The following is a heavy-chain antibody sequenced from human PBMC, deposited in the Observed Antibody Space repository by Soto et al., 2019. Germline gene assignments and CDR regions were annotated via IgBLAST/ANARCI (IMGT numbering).Heavy chain of an antibody. CDR1: GYPVTAYY. Sequence: QLHLVQSGAVVKKPGASVTVSCSASGYPVTAYYMHWVRQAPGRGLEWMGGINPATGAAKYTQTSQGRVTMTKDTSTSTVFMALSGLTSEDPAVFYCARGGGVGVAGSAAFDMWGQGTLVTVSS. CDR3: ARGGGVGVAGSAAFDM. V-gene: IGHV1-2*02. J-gene: IGHJ3*02. CDR2: INPATGAA. D-gene: IGHD3-3*01.